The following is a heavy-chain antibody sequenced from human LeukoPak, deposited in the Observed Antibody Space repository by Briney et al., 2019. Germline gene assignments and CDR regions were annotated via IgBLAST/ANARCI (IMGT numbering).Heavy chain of an antibody. CDR1: GGSLSSGGYY. D-gene: IGHD3-10*01. J-gene: IGHJ3*02. Sequence: PSETLSLTCTVSGGSLSSGGYYWSSISQHPGKGMEWIGYIYYSESTYYNPSLKSRVTLSADTSKNQLSLKLTSVTAADTPVYFCARNDGSGSYYNVAFDIWGEGTMVTVPS. CDR3: ARNDGSGSYYNVAFDI. CDR2: IYYSEST. V-gene: IGHV4-31*03.